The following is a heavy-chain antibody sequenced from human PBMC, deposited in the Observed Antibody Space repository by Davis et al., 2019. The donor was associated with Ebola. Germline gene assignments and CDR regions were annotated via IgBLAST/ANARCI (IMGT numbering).Heavy chain of an antibody. CDR2: INHSGST. J-gene: IGHJ5*02. CDR3: ARHTGGYDLRVNWFDP. CDR1: GYSISSGYY. Sequence: PSETLSLTCTVSGYSISSGYYWSWIRQPPGKGLEWIGEINHSGSTNYNPSLKSRVTISVDTSKNQFSLKLSSVTAADTAVYYCARHTGGYDLRVNWFDPWGQGTLVTVSS. V-gene: IGHV4-38-2*02. D-gene: IGHD5-12*01.